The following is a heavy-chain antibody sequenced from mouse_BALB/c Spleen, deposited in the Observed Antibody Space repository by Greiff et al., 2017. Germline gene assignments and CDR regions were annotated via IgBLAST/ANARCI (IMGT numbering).Heavy chain of an antibody. Sequence: VQLQESGPGLVKPSQSLSLTCSVTGYSITSGYYWNWIRQFPGNKLEWMGYISYDGSNNYNPSLKNRISITRDTSKNQFFLKLNSVTTEDTATYYCASGDYYGSSSFAYWGQGTLVTVSA. CDR2: ISYDGSN. CDR3: ASGDYYGSSSFAY. D-gene: IGHD1-1*01. CDR1: GYSITSGYY. V-gene: IGHV3-6*02. J-gene: IGHJ3*01.